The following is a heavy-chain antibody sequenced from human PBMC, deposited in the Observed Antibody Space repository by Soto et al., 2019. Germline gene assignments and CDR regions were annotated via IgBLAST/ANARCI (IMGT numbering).Heavy chain of an antibody. CDR3: ARGVALRWSKKKPFDY. D-gene: IGHD4-17*01. J-gene: IGHJ4*02. V-gene: IGHV4-34*01. CDR2: INHSGST. Sequence: PSETLSLTCAVYGGSFIGYYWIFIRHPPLKGLEWIGEINHSGSTNYNPSLKSRVTISVDTSKNQFSLKLSSVTAADTAVYYCARGVALRWSKKKPFDYWGQGTLVTVSS. CDR1: GGSFIGYY.